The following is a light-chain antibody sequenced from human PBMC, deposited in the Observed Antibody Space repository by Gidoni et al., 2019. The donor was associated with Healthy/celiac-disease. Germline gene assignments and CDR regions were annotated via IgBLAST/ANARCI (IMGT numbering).Light chain of an antibody. Sequence: EIALTQSPGTLPLSPGERATLSCRASQSVSSSHLAWYQQKPGQAPRLLSYGASSRATGIPDRFSGSGSGTDFTLTISRLEPEDLAVYYCQQYGSSPTFGGGTKVEIK. J-gene: IGKJ4*01. CDR1: QSVSSSH. V-gene: IGKV3-20*01. CDR3: QQYGSSPT. CDR2: GAS.